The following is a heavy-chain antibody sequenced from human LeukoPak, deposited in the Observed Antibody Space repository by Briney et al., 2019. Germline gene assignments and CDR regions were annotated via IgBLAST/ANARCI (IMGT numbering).Heavy chain of an antibody. Sequence: GSLRLSCAASGFTVSSNYMSWVRQAPGKGLEWVSVIYSGGSTYYADSVKGRFTISRDNSKNTLYLQMNSLRAEDTAVYYCARPHSSGYYYFDYWGQGTLVTVSS. CDR2: IYSGGST. J-gene: IGHJ4*02. CDR1: GFTVSSNY. CDR3: ARPHSSGYYYFDY. V-gene: IGHV3-66*04. D-gene: IGHD3-22*01.